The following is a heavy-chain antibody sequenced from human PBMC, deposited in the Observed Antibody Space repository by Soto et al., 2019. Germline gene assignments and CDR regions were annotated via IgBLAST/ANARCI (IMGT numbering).Heavy chain of an antibody. V-gene: IGHV3-15*07. Sequence: GGSLRLSCAASGFTFSNAWMNWVRQAPGKGLEWVGRIKSKTDGGTTDYAAPVKGRFTISRDDSKNTLYLQMNSLKTEDTAVYYCTTVPYCGGDCYNAYYYYGMDVWGQGTTVTVSS. CDR1: GFTFSNAW. CDR2: IKSKTDGGTT. CDR3: TTVPYCGGDCYNAYYYYGMDV. J-gene: IGHJ6*02. D-gene: IGHD2-21*02.